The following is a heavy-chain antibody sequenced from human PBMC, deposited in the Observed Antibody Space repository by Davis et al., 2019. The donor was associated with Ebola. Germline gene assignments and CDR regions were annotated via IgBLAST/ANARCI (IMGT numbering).Heavy chain of an antibody. J-gene: IGHJ4*02. CDR2: INHSGST. D-gene: IGHD5-12*01. CDR3: ARGMPSHSGYDY. CDR1: GGSFSGYY. V-gene: IGHV4-34*01. Sequence: PSETLSLTCAVYGGSFSGYYWSWIRQPPGKGLEWIGEINHSGSTNYNPSLKSRVTISVDTSKNQFSLKLSSVTAADTAVYYCARGMPSHSGYDYWGQGTLVTVSS.